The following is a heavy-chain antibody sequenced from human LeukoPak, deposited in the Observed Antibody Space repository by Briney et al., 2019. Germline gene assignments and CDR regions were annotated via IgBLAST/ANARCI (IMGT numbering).Heavy chain of an antibody. CDR2: IHHSGST. CDR3: ARGRGIAAAANYFDY. CDR1: GGSISSYY. J-gene: IGHJ4*02. V-gene: IGHV4-34*01. D-gene: IGHD6-13*01. Sequence: SETLSLTCTVSGGSISSYYWNWIRQPPGKGLEWIGEIHHSGSTNYSPSLKSRVTISIDTSKNQFSLNLNSVTAADTAVYYCARGRGIAAAANYFDYWGQGTLVTVSS.